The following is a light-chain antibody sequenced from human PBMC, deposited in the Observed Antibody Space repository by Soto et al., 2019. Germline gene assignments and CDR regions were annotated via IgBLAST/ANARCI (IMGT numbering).Light chain of an antibody. CDR1: SSDVGGYNY. J-gene: IGLJ3*02. CDR2: EVS. Sequence: QSVLTQPASVSGSPGQSITISCTGTSSDVGGYNYVSWYQQHPGKAPKLMIYEVSNRPSGVSNRFSGSKSGNTASLTISGLQAEDEADYHCSSYTSSSTLEVFGGGTKLTVL. V-gene: IGLV2-14*01. CDR3: SSYTSSSTLEV.